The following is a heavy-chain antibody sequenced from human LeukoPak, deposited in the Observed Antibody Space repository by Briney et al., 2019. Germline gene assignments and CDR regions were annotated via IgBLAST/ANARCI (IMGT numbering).Heavy chain of an antibody. D-gene: IGHD6-19*01. CDR2: IYYSGST. CDR1: GGSISSSSYY. V-gene: IGHV4-39*01. Sequence: SETLSLTCTVSGGSISSSSYYWGWIRQPPGKGLGWIGGIYYSGSTYYNPSLKSRVTISVDTSKNQFSLKLSSVTAADTAVYYCARQIWQWLVLYYFDYWGQGTLVTVSS. J-gene: IGHJ4*02. CDR3: ARQIWQWLVLYYFDY.